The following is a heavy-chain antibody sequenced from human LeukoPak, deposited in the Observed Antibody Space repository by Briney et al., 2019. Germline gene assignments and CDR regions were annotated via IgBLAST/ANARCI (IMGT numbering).Heavy chain of an antibody. CDR2: ISSGGSST. Sequence: GGSLRLSCAASGFIFSSYEMNWVRQAPGKGLEWVSYISSGGSSTYYGDSVKGRFTISRDNDKKSLYLHMNSLRAEDTAVYYCARERVFDYWGQGTLVTVSS. CDR1: GFIFSSYE. J-gene: IGHJ4*02. V-gene: IGHV3-48*03. CDR3: ARERVFDY.